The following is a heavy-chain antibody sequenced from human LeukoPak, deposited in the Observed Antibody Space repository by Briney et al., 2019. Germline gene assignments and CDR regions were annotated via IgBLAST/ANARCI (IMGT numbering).Heavy chain of an antibody. V-gene: IGHV4-61*02. CDR2: IYTSGST. Sequence: TLSLTCTVSGGSISSGSYYWSWIRQPAGKGLEWIGRIYTSGSTNYNPSLKSRVTIPVDTSKNQFSLKLSSVTAADTAVYYCARAGYYDSSGYLYWGQGTLVTVSS. J-gene: IGHJ4*02. CDR3: ARAGYYDSSGYLY. D-gene: IGHD3-22*01. CDR1: GGSISSGSYY.